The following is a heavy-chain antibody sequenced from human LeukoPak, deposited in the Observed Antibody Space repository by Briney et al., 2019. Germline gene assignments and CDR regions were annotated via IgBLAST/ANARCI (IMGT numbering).Heavy chain of an antibody. V-gene: IGHV3-48*03. J-gene: IGHJ5*02. Sequence: GGSLRLSCAASGFTFSSHEMNWVRQAPGKGLEWVSYISSSGSTIYYADSVKGRFTISRDNAKNSLYLQMNSLRAEDTAVYYCARTSGSYSDNWFDPWGQGTLVTVSS. D-gene: IGHD1-26*01. CDR2: ISSSGSTI. CDR3: ARTSGSYSDNWFDP. CDR1: GFTFSSHE.